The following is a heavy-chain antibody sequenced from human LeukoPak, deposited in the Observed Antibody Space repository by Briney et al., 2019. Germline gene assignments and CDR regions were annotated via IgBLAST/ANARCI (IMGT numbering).Heavy chain of an antibody. CDR2: SYYSGTI. V-gene: IGHV4-59*08. CDR3: ARLLLGPGTAVMY. D-gene: IGHD1-14*01. CDR1: GFTFSNYV. Sequence: GSLRLSCGGSGFTFSNYVMNWIRQSPGKGLEWIGYSYYSGTINYNPSLKSRVTISVDTSKKQFSLKLRSVTAADTAVYYCARLLLGPGTAVMYWGQGTLVTVSS. J-gene: IGHJ4*02.